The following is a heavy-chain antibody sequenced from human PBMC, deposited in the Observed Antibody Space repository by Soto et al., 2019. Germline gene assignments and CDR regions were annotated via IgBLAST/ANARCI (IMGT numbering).Heavy chain of an antibody. CDR3: ARGGYYYDSSGYYEYFQH. V-gene: IGHV4-30-2*01. Sequence: TSETLSLTCAVSGGSISSGGYSWSWIRQPPGKGLEWIGYIYHSGSTYYNPSLKSRVTISVDRSKNQFSLKLSSVTAADTAVYYCARGGYYYDSSGYYEYFQHWGQGTLVTVSS. CDR2: IYHSGST. J-gene: IGHJ1*01. CDR1: GGSISSGGYS. D-gene: IGHD3-22*01.